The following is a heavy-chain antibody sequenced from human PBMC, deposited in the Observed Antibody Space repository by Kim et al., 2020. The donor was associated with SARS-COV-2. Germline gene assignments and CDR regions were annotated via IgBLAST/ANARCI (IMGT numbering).Heavy chain of an antibody. J-gene: IGHJ6*03. D-gene: IGHD3-3*01. CDR1: GFTFSSYA. Sequence: GGSLRLSCAASGFTFSSYAMSWVRQAPGKGLEWVSAISGSGGSTYYADSVKGRFTISRDNSKNTLYLQMNSLRAEDTAVYYCAKDQGKGYDFWSGYPLYMDVWGKGATVTVSS. CDR2: ISGSGGST. V-gene: IGHV3-23*01. CDR3: AKDQGKGYDFWSGYPLYMDV.